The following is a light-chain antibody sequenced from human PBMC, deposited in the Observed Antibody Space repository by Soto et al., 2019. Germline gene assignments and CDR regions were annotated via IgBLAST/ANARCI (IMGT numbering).Light chain of an antibody. CDR1: SSNIGSRY. J-gene: IGLJ3*02. Sequence: QSVPTQPPSASGTPGQSVTISCSGTSSNIGSRYVYWYQQLPGAAPKLLIYRNDQRPSGVPDRFSGSKSGTSSSLAISGLRCEDEPIYYCAAWDDSVSGRVFGRGTKLTVL. CDR2: RND. V-gene: IGLV1-47*01. CDR3: AAWDDSVSGRV.